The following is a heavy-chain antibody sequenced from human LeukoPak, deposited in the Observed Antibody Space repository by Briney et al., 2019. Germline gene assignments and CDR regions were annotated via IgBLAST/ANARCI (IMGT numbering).Heavy chain of an antibody. V-gene: IGHV3-11*04. CDR3: AKDLQPPRLVGATFAFDI. D-gene: IGHD1-26*01. CDR2: ISSSGSTI. J-gene: IGHJ3*02. Sequence: GGSLRLSCAASGFTFSDYYMSWIRQAPGKGLEWVSYISSSGSTIYYADSVKGRFTISRDNAKNSLYLQMNSLRAEDTAVYYCAKDLQPPRLVGATFAFDIWGQGTMVTVSS. CDR1: GFTFSDYY.